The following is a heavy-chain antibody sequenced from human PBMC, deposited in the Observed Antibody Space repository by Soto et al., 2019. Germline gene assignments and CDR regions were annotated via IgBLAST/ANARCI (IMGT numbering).Heavy chain of an antibody. J-gene: IGHJ4*02. CDR3: AREGARYQLLTKIDY. Sequence: ASVKVSCKASGYTFTSYGISWVRQAPGQGLEWMGWISAYNGNTNYAQKLQGRVTMTTDTSTSTAYMELRSLRSDDTAVYYCAREGARYQLLTKIDYWGQGTLVTVS. CDR2: ISAYNGNT. V-gene: IGHV1-18*01. CDR1: GYTFTSYG. D-gene: IGHD2-2*01.